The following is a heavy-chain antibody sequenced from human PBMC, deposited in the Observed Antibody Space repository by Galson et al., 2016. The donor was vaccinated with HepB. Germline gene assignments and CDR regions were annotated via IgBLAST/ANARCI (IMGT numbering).Heavy chain of an antibody. CDR2: INTDTGNP. D-gene: IGHD6-19*01. V-gene: IGHV7-4-1*02. CDR3: ARGLFTVSVAGRTPYY. Sequence: SVKVSCKASGYTFTSYPMNWVRQAPGQGLDWMGWINTDTGNPTYAQGFTGRFVFSLDTSVSTAYLQINSLKAEDTAVYYCARGLFTVSVAGRTPYYWGQGTLVTVS. J-gene: IGHJ4*02. CDR1: GYTFTSYP.